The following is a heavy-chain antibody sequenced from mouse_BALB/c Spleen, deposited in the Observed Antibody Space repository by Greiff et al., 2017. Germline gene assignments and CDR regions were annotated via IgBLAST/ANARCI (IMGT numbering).Heavy chain of an antibody. CDR1: GFNIKDYY. CDR3: ARGLPYYLDD. D-gene: IGHD3-1*01. CDR2: IDPENGNT. Sequence: VQLQQSGAELVRPGALVKLSCKASGFNIKDYYMHWVKQRPEQGLEWIGWIDPENGNTIYDPKFQGKASITADTSSNTAYLQLSSLTSEDTAVYYCARGLPYYLDDWGQGTTLTVAS. V-gene: IGHV14-1*02. J-gene: IGHJ2*01.